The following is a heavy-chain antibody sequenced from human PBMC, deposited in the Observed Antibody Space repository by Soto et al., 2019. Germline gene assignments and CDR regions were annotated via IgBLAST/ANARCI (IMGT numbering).Heavy chain of an antibody. Sequence: ASVKVSCKASGYTFTSYGISWVRQAPGQGLEWMGWISAYNGNTNYAQKLQGRVTMTTDTSTSTAYMELRSLRSDDTAVFYCARPIHDYGDYADYFDYWGQGTLVTVSS. D-gene: IGHD4-17*01. CDR2: ISAYNGNT. CDR1: GYTFTSYG. V-gene: IGHV1-18*01. J-gene: IGHJ4*02. CDR3: ARPIHDYGDYADYFDY.